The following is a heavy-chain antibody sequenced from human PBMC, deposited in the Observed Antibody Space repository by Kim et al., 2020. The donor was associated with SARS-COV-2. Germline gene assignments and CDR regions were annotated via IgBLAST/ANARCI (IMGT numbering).Heavy chain of an antibody. V-gene: IGHV3-21*04. CDR3: ASSSPLPPYGSGSLLFDY. J-gene: IGHJ4*02. CDR1: GFTFSSYS. CDR2: ISSSSSYI. Sequence: GGSLRLSCAASGFTFSSYSMNWVRQAPGKGLEWVSSISSSSSYIYYADSVKGRFTISRDNAKNSLYLQMNSLRAEDTAVYYCASSSPLPPYGSGSLLFDYWGQGTLVTVSS. D-gene: IGHD3-10*01.